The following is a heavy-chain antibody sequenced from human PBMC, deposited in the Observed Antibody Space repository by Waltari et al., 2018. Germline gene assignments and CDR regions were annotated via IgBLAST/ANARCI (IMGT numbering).Heavy chain of an antibody. J-gene: IGHJ4*02. CDR3: ASLKWELRYYYFDY. Sequence: EVQLVESGGGLVQPGGSLRLSCAASGFTFSSYSMNWVRQAPGKGLEWVSYISSSSSTIYYADSVKGRFTISRDNAKNSLYLQMSSLRAEDTAVYYCASLKWELRYYYFDYWGQGTLVTVSS. CDR1: GFTFSSYS. CDR2: ISSSSSTI. D-gene: IGHD1-26*01. V-gene: IGHV3-48*04.